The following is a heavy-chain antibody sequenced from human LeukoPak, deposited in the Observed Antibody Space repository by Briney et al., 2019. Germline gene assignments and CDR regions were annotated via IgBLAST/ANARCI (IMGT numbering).Heavy chain of an antibody. CDR3: ARDWAPYYYGSGNYGMDV. D-gene: IGHD3-10*01. CDR1: GGSISSGGYY. Sequence: SETLSLTCTVSGGSISSGGYYWSWIRQHPGKGLEWIGYIYYSGSTYYNPSLKSRVTIPVDTSKNQFSLKLSSVTAADTAVYYCARDWAPYYYGSGNYGMDVWGQGTTVTVSS. CDR2: IYYSGST. V-gene: IGHV4-31*03. J-gene: IGHJ6*02.